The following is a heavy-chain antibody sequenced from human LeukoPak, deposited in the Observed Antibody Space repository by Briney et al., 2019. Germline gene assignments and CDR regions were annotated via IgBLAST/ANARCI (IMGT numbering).Heavy chain of an antibody. D-gene: IGHD2-2*01. CDR1: GFTFSSYA. Sequence: PGGSLRLSCAASGFTFSSYAMSWVRQAPGKGLEWVAIIKPDGSEKYYVDSVKGRFTFSRDNAKNSLYLQVSSLRAEDTAVYYCARYYCSSSRYLFDHWGQGTLVTVSS. CDR2: IKPDGSEK. V-gene: IGHV3-7*01. CDR3: ARYYCSSSRYLFDH. J-gene: IGHJ4*02.